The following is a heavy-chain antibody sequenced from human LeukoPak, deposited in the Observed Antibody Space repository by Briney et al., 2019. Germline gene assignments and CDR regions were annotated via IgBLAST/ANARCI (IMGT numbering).Heavy chain of an antibody. V-gene: IGHV3-33*08. D-gene: IGHD6-19*01. CDR1: GFTVSNNY. CDR3: ASSAGALIDC. J-gene: IGHJ4*02. CDR2: IWFDGSNK. Sequence: PGGSLRLFCAASGFTVSNNYMSWVRQAPGKGLEWVAVIWFDGSNKFYADSVKGRFTISRDNSKNTLYLQMNSLRAEDTAVYYCASSAGALIDCWGQGTLVIVSS.